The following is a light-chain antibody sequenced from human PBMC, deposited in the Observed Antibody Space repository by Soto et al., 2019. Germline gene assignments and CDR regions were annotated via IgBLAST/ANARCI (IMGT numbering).Light chain of an antibody. CDR2: YVS. CDR1: NIGSKS. Sequence: SYELTQPPSVSVAPGKTARITCGGNNIGSKSVHWYQQKPGQAPVLAIYYVSDRPSGIPERFSGSNSGNTATLTISRVEAGDEADYYCQVWDSSSDHVVFGGGTKVTVL. V-gene: IGLV3-21*04. CDR3: QVWDSSSDHVV. J-gene: IGLJ2*01.